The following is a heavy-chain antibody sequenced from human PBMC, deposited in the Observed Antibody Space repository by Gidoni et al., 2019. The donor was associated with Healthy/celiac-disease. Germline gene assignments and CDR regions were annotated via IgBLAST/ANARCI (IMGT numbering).Heavy chain of an antibody. Sequence: QVQLVQSGAEVKKPGSSVKVSCKASGGTFSSYAISWVRQAPGQGLEWMGGIIPIFGTANYAQKFQGRVTITADKSTSTAYMELSSLRSEDTAVYCCAKDQRRVTTAGVGDYYYYGMDVWGQGTTVTVSS. D-gene: IGHD4-17*01. CDR1: GGTFSSYA. CDR3: AKDQRRVTTAGVGDYYYYGMDV. J-gene: IGHJ6*02. CDR2: IIPIFGTA. V-gene: IGHV1-69*06.